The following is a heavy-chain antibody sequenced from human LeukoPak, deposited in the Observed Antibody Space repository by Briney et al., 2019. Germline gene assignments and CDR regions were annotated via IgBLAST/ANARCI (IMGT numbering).Heavy chain of an antibody. J-gene: IGHJ4*02. Sequence: ASVKVSCKASGYTFTSYYMHWVRQAPGQGLEWMGIINPSGGSTSYAQKFQGRVTMTRDMSTSTVYMELSSLRSEDTAVYYCARAHLDCGGDCYSQAYYFDYWGQGTLVTVSS. CDR3: ARAHLDCGGDCYSQAYYFDY. V-gene: IGHV1-46*01. CDR1: GYTFTSYY. CDR2: INPSGGST. D-gene: IGHD2-21*02.